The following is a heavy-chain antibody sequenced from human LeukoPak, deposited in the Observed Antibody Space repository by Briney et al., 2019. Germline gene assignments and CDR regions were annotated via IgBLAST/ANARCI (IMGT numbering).Heavy chain of an antibody. J-gene: IGHJ4*02. V-gene: IGHV3-9*01. D-gene: IGHD3-16*01. CDR1: GFTFDDYA. CDR3: ARDGGPYYFDY. CDR2: ISWNSGSI. Sequence: GRSLRLSCAASGFTFDDYAMHWVRQAPGKGLEWVSGISWNSGSIGYVDSVKGRFTSSRDNAKNSLYLQMNSLRAEDTAVYYCARDGGPYYFDYWGQGTLVTVSS.